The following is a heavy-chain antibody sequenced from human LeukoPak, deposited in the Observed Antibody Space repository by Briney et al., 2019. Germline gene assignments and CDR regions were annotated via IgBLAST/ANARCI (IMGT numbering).Heavy chain of an antibody. Sequence: GESLKISCNASGYSFTSYWIGWGRQMPGKGLEWMGIIYPGDSDTRYSPSFQGQVTISADKSVSTAYLQWSSLKAADTAMYYCARPRGESGYDWDFFDYWGQGTLVTVSS. CDR3: ARPRGESGYDWDFFDY. V-gene: IGHV5-51*01. CDR1: GYSFTSYW. D-gene: IGHD5-12*01. J-gene: IGHJ4*02. CDR2: IYPGDSDT.